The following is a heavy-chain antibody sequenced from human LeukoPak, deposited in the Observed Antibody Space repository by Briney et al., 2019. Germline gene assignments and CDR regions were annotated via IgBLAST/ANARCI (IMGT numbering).Heavy chain of an antibody. CDR2: ISGSGGST. CDR3: AKLKPSGSYSSPRSY. CDR1: GFTFSSYA. D-gene: IGHD1-26*01. J-gene: IGHJ4*02. V-gene: IGHV3-23*01. Sequence: GGSLRLSCAACGFTFSSYAMSWVRQAPGKGLEWVSAISGSGGSTYYADSVKGRFTISRDNSKNTLYLQMNSLRAEDTAVYYCAKLKPSGSYSSPRSYWGQGTLVTVSS.